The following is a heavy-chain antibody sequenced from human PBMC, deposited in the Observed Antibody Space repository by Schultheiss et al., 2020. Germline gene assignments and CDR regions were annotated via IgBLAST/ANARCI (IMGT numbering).Heavy chain of an antibody. D-gene: IGHD1-1*01. V-gene: IGHV1-46*01. CDR1: GYTFTSYG. CDR3: ARDEGNWNEYFQH. CDR2: INPSGGST. Sequence: ASVKVSCKASGYTFTSYGISWVRQAPGQGLEWMGIINPSGGSTSYAQKFQGRVTMTRDTSTSTVYMELRSLRSDDTAIYYCARDEGNWNEYFQHWGQGTLVTVSS. J-gene: IGHJ1*01.